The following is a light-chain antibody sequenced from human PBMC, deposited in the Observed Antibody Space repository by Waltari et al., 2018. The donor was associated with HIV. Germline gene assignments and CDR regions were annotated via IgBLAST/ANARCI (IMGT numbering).Light chain of an antibody. CDR2: KNN. CDR1: DPNIGSNH. J-gene: IGLJ3*02. CDR3: ASWDDNLNSWV. V-gene: IGLV1-47*01. Sequence: QSVVTQPPSASGTPGQRVTITCSGSDPNIGSNHVHCYHDLPGTAPKLLIYKNNQRSSGVPDRFSGSKSDTSASLAISGLRSEDEADYYCASWDDNLNSWVFGGGTKLTVL.